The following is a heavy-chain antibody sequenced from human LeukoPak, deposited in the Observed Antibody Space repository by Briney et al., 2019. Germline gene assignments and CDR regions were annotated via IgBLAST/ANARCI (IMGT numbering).Heavy chain of an antibody. V-gene: IGHV1-2*02. J-gene: IGHJ5*02. CDR1: GHTFTGYY. CDR2: INPNSGGT. Sequence: ASVKVSCKASGHTFTGYYMHWVRQAPGQGLEWMGRINPNSGGTNYAQKFQGRVTMTRDTSISTACMELSSLRSEDTAVYYCATNVVVPAASPTWFDPWGQGTLVTVSS. CDR3: ATNVVVPAASPTWFDP. D-gene: IGHD2-2*01.